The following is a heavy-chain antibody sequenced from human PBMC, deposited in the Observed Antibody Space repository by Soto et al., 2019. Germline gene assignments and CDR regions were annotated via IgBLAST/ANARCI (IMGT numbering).Heavy chain of an antibody. Sequence: QVQLVQSGAEVKKPGASVKVPCKASGYTFTSYGISWVRQAPGQGLEWMGWISAYNGNTNYAQKLQGRVTMTTDTSTSTAYMELRSLRSDDTAVYYCASGSGSYYNYYYYYMDVWGKGTTVTVSS. D-gene: IGHD3-10*01. CDR2: ISAYNGNT. J-gene: IGHJ6*03. V-gene: IGHV1-18*01. CDR3: ASGSGSYYNYYYYYMDV. CDR1: GYTFTSYG.